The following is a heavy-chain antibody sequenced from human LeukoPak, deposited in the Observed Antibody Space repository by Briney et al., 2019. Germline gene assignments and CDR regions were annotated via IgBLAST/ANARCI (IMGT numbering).Heavy chain of an antibody. CDR3: AALVYCGGDCSDAFDI. V-gene: IGHV3-64*01. CDR2: ISSNGGST. D-gene: IGHD2-21*02. J-gene: IGHJ3*02. CDR1: GFTFSSYA. Sequence: GGSLRFSCAASGFTFSSYAMHWVRQAPGKGLEYVSAISSNGGSTYYANSVKGRFTISRDNSKNTLYLQMGSLRAEDMAVYYCAALVYCGGDCSDAFDIWGQGTMVTVSS.